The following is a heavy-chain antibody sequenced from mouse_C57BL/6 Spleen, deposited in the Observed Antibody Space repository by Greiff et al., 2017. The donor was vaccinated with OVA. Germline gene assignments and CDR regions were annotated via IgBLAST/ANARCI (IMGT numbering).Heavy chain of an antibody. CDR3: TTLYGYDRVDY. J-gene: IGHJ2*01. V-gene: IGHV14-4*01. CDR1: GFNFKDDY. D-gene: IGHD2-2*01. CDR2: IYPENGDT. Sequence: EVQLQQSGAELVRPGASVKLSCTASGFNFKDDYMPWVKQRPEQGLEWIGWIYPENGDTEYASKFQGKATITADTSSNTAYLQLSSLTSEDTAVYYCTTLYGYDRVDYWGQGTTLTVSS.